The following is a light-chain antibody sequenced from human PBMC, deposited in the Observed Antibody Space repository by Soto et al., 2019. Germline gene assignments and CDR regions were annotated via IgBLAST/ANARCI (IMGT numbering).Light chain of an antibody. V-gene: IGKV3-20*01. Sequence: EIVLTQSPGTLSLSPGERATLSCRASQSVSNNYLAWYQQKPGQAPRLLIYDASSRATGIPDRFSGSGSGTDFTLTISRMEPEDFAVYYCQHYVYSPRTFGQGTKLEIK. CDR2: DAS. CDR1: QSVSNNY. J-gene: IGKJ2*01. CDR3: QHYVYSPRT.